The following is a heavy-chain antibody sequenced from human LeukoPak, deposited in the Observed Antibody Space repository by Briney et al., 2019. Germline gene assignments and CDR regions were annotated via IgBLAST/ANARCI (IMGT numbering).Heavy chain of an antibody. J-gene: IGHJ6*03. CDR3: ARAAIFGVADGTDYYYYMDV. CDR1: GYTLTELS. D-gene: IGHD3-3*01. Sequence: ASVKVSCKVSGYTLTELSMHWVRQAPGKGLEWMGGFDPEDGETIYAQKFQGRVTMTRDTSTSTVYMELSSLRSEDTAVYYCARAAIFGVADGTDYYYYMDVWGKGTTVTVSS. V-gene: IGHV1-24*01. CDR2: FDPEDGET.